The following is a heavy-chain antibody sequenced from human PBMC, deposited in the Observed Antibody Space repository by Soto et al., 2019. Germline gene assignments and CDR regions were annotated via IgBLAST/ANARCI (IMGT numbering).Heavy chain of an antibody. V-gene: IGHV3-53*01. CDR3: ATWHLQEHAYDI. CDR1: GLTLSSYM. D-gene: IGHD1-1*01. Sequence: GGSLRLSCAASGLTLSSYMMNWVRLAPGKGLEWVSALYDLDGTYYADSVKGRFTTSSDSSRTTVYLQMHSLRPDDTAVYSCATWHLQEHAYDIWGQGTMVTVSS. J-gene: IGHJ3*02. CDR2: LYDLDGT.